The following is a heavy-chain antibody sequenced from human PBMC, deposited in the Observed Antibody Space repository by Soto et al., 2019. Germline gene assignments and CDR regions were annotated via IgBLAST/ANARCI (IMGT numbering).Heavy chain of an antibody. Sequence: PGGSLRLSCVASGFTCGSRAMSWVGQAPGEGLEWVSTITDTGGDSKSADSVRGRFAISRDNSRNTLYLKMSSLRAEDAAVYYCASGSKDSYPGSRIFDFWGRGTLVTVSS. D-gene: IGHD3-10*01. V-gene: IGHV3-23*01. J-gene: IGHJ4*01. CDR1: GFTCGSRA. CDR2: ITDTGGDS. CDR3: ASGSKDSYPGSRIFDF.